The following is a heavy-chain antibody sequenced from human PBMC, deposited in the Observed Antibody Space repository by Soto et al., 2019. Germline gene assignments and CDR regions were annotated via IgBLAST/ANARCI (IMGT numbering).Heavy chain of an antibody. V-gene: IGHV1-69*13. CDR1: GGTFSSYA. Sequence: GASVKVSCKASGGTFSSYAISWVRQAPGQGLEWMGGIIPIFGTANYAQKFQGRVTITADESTSTAYMELSSLRSEGTAVYYCARDSGSRRPASPDYWGQGTLVTVSS. D-gene: IGHD3-10*01. CDR3: ARDSGSRRPASPDY. CDR2: IIPIFGTA. J-gene: IGHJ4*02.